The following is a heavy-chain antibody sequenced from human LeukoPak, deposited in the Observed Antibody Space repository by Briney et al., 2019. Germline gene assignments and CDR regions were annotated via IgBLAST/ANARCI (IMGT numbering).Heavy chain of an antibody. CDR2: IYYSGSA. Sequence: SETLSLTCTVSGDSISSFYWSWIRQSPGRGLDWIGYIYYSGSATYNPSLKSRVTISLDTSKNQFSLKLSSVTAADTAFYYCAGRINWNDGGYFFDSWGQGTLVTVSS. CDR3: AGRINWNDGGYFFDS. D-gene: IGHD1-20*01. J-gene: IGHJ4*02. V-gene: IGHV4-59*01. CDR1: GDSISSFY.